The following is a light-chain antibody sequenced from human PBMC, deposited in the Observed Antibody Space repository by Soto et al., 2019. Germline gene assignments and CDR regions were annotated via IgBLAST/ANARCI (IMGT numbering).Light chain of an antibody. CDR3: VLYMGSGISV. CDR1: SGSVSTSYY. CDR2: NTN. Sequence: QTVVTQEPSFSVSPGRTVTLTCGLSSGSVSTSYYPSWYQQTPGQAPRTLIYNTNTRSSGVPDRFSGSILGNKAALTITGAQADDESEYSCVLYMGSGISVFGGGTKLTVL. J-gene: IGLJ2*01. V-gene: IGLV8-61*01.